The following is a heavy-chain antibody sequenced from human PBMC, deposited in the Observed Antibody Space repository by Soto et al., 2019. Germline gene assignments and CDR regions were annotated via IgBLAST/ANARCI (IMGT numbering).Heavy chain of an antibody. D-gene: IGHD3-22*01. V-gene: IGHV1-69*12. CDR3: ARANYYDSSGYPIDGAFDI. CDR2: IIPIFGTA. J-gene: IGHJ3*02. Sequence: QVQLVQSGAEVKKPGSSVKVSCKASGGTFSSYAISWVRQAPGQGLEWMGGIIPIFGTANYAQKFQGRVTITADESTSNAYMGLSSLRSEDTAVYYCARANYYDSSGYPIDGAFDIWGQGTMVTVSS. CDR1: GGTFSSYA.